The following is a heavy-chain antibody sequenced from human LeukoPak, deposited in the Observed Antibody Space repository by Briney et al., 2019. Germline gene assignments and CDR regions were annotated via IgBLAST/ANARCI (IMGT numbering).Heavy chain of an antibody. J-gene: IGHJ4*02. D-gene: IGHD5-24*01. CDR1: GYTFTSYG. V-gene: IGHV1-46*01. CDR3: ARGDDYSPRFDY. Sequence: ASVKVSCKASGYTFTSYGISWVRQAPGQGLEWMGILNPSGNSTTYAQKFQGRVTMTRDTSTKIVYMELSSLRSEDTAVYYCARGDDYSPRFDYWGQGTLVTVSS. CDR2: LNPSGNST.